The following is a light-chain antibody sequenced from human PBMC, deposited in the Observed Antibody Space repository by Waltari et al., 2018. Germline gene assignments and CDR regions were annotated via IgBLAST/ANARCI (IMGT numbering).Light chain of an antibody. CDR3: QQYNNWPPEYT. V-gene: IGKV3-15*01. CDR1: QSVSSN. CDR2: GAS. Sequence: EIVMTQSPATLSVSPGERATLSCRASQSVSSNLAWYQQKPGQPPGLLIYGASTRATGSPARFSGSGSGTEFTLTISSLQSEDFAVYDCQQYNNWPPEYTFGQGTKLEIK. J-gene: IGKJ2*01.